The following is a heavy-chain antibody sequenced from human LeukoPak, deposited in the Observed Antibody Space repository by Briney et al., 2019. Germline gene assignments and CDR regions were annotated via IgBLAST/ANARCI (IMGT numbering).Heavy chain of an antibody. CDR2: INHSGST. V-gene: IGHV4-34*01. Sequence: SETLSLTCAVYGGSFSGYYWSWIRQPPGKGLEWIGEINHSGSTNYNPSLKSRVTISVDTSKNQFSLKLSSVTAADMAVYYCARGDFDWLLWNWGQGTLVTVSS. CDR1: GGSFSGYY. J-gene: IGHJ4*02. CDR3: ARGDFDWLLWN. D-gene: IGHD3-9*01.